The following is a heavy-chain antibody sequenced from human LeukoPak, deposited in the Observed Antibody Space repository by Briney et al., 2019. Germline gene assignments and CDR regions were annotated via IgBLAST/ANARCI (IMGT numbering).Heavy chain of an antibody. V-gene: IGHV4-59*01. CDR1: GGSISSYY. CDR2: IYYSGST. J-gene: IGHJ2*01. Sequence: SETLSLTCTVSGGSISSYYWSWIRQPPGKGLEWIGYIYYSGSTNYNPSLKSRVTISVDTSKNQFSLKLSSVTAADTAVYYCARDRGDYDPYWYFDLWGRGTLVTVSS. D-gene: IGHD4-17*01. CDR3: ARDRGDYDPYWYFDL.